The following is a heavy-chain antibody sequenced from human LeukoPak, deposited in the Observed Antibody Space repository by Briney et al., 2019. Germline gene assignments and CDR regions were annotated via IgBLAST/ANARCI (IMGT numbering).Heavy chain of an antibody. J-gene: IGHJ5*02. Sequence: PSETLSLTCTVSGGSISSSSYYWGWIRQPPGKGLEWIGSIYYSGSTYYNPSLKSRVTISVDTSKNQFSLKLSSVTAADTAVYYCARDLTMIVALTKANWFDPWGQGTLVTVSS. CDR2: IYYSGST. D-gene: IGHD3-22*01. CDR1: GGSISSSSYY. V-gene: IGHV4-39*07. CDR3: ARDLTMIVALTKANWFDP.